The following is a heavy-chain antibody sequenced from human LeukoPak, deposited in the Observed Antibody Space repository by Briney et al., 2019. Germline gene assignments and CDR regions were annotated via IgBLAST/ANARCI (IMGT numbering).Heavy chain of an antibody. J-gene: IGHJ4*02. D-gene: IGHD2-2*01. V-gene: IGHV4-38-2*01. CDR1: GYSISSGYY. CDR2: IYHSGST. CDR3: AISYRKEIGYCTSSSCYYCDF. Sequence: SETLSLTCAVSGYSISSGYYWGWIRQPPGKGLEWIGSIYHSGSTYYNPSLKSRVTISVDTSKNQFSLKLSSVTAADTAVYYCAISYRKEIGYCTSSSCYYCDFWGQGTLVTVSS.